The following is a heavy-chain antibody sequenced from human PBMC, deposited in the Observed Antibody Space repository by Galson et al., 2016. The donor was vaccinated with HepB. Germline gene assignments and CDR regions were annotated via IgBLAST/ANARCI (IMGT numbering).Heavy chain of an antibody. CDR3: TRLRFFSAANYFYGMDG. D-gene: IGHD3-10*01. V-gene: IGHV5-51*01. J-gene: IGHJ6*02. CDR1: GYSFASYW. CDR2: TFPGDSDT. Sequence: QSGVEVKKPGESLKISCKGSGYSFASYWIGWVRQMPGKGLEYMGITFPGDSDTTYSPSFQGQVTISVEKSISTAYLQWSSLEASDTAMYYCTRLRFFSAANYFYGMDGWGQGTTVTVSS.